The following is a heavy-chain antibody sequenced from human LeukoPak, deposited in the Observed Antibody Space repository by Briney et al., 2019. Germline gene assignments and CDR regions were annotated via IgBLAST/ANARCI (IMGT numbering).Heavy chain of an antibody. CDR3: VSSTHLTSGPFDY. CDR1: GGSISSSSYY. V-gene: IGHV4-39*01. CDR2: FYYSGST. Sequence: PSETLSLTCTVSGGSISSSSYYWGWIRQPPGKGLEWIGSFYYSGSTYYNPSLKSRATISVDTSKNQFSLNLTSVTAADTAVYYCVSSTHLTSGPFDYWGQGTLVTVSS. J-gene: IGHJ4*02. D-gene: IGHD5/OR15-5a*01.